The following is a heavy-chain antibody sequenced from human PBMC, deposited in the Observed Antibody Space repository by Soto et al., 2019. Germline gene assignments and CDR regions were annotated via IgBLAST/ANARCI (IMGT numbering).Heavy chain of an antibody. V-gene: IGHV1-69*06. Sequence: QVQLVQSGAEVKKPGSSVKVSCKASGGTFRSYAFSWVRQAPGQGLEWMGGIIPIFGTANYAQNFQGRVTITADKSTTTAYMELSSLISEDTDVYYCASVSAAGTRWFDPWGQGTLVTVSS. D-gene: IGHD6-13*01. J-gene: IGHJ5*02. CDR2: IIPIFGTA. CDR3: ASVSAAGTRWFDP. CDR1: GGTFRSYA.